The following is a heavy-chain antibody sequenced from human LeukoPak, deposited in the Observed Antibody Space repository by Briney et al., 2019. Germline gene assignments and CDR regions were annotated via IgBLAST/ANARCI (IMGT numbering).Heavy chain of an antibody. Sequence: GRSLRLSCAASGFTFSSYAMHWVRQAPGKGLEWVAVISYDGSNKYYADSVKGRFTISRDNSKNTLYLQMNSLRAEDTAVYYCAREGLGSMHYYMDVWGKGTTVTVSS. CDR3: AREGLGSMHYYMDV. CDR2: ISYDGSNK. CDR1: GFTFSSYA. D-gene: IGHD6-13*01. J-gene: IGHJ6*03. V-gene: IGHV3-30-3*01.